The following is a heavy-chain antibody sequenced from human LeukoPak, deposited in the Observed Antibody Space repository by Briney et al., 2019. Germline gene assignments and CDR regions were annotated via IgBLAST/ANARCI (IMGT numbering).Heavy chain of an antibody. CDR3: SRDTADDAFDI. CDR1: GFTFSSYW. Sequence: GGSLRLSCAASGFTFSSYWMHWVRQAPGKGLVWVSRINSDGSTTSYADSVKGRFTISRDNAKNTLYLQINSLRAEDTAVYYCSRDTADDAFDIWGQGTMVTVSS. J-gene: IGHJ3*02. V-gene: IGHV3-74*01. CDR2: INSDGSTT.